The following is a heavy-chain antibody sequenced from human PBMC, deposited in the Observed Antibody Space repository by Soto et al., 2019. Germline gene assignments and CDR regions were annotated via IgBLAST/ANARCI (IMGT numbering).Heavy chain of an antibody. CDR3: ARDGGYLDY. D-gene: IGHD2-15*01. V-gene: IGHV3-33*01. J-gene: IGHJ4*02. CDR1: GFTFSSYG. CDR2: IGYDGSNK. Sequence: ESGGGVVQPGRSLRLSCAASGFTFSSYGMHWVRQAPGKGLEWVAVIGYDGSNKYYADAVKGRFTISRDNSKNTLYLQMNSLRAEDTAVYYCARDGGYLDYWGQGTLVTVSS.